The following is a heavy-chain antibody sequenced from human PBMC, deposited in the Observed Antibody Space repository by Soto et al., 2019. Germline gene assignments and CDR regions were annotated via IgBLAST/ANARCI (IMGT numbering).Heavy chain of an antibody. V-gene: IGHV3-23*01. Sequence: VGSLRLSCAASGLTFISYAMSCVRQAPGKGLEWVSAIGGTDGATYYPDYVKGRCTISRDNSKNTLYLQMDSLRAEDTAVYYCTRVESYGPDYWGQGTLVTVSS. J-gene: IGHJ4*02. CDR3: TRVESYGPDY. CDR2: IGGTDGAT. CDR1: GLTFISYA. D-gene: IGHD3-16*01.